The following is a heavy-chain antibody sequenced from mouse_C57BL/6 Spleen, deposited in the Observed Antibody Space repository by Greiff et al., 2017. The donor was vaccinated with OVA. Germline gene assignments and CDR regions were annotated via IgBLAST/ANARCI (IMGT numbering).Heavy chain of an antibody. CDR3: TRSGGGTTVVDYAMDY. D-gene: IGHD1-1*01. V-gene: IGHV1-5*01. Sequence: DVKLQESGTVLARPGASVKMSCKTSGYTFTSYWMHWVKQRPGQGLEWIGAIYPGNSDTSYNQKFKGKAKLTAVTSASTAYMELSSLTNEDSAVYYCTRSGGGTTVVDYAMDYWGQGTSVTVSS. J-gene: IGHJ4*01. CDR1: GYTFTSYW. CDR2: IYPGNSDT.